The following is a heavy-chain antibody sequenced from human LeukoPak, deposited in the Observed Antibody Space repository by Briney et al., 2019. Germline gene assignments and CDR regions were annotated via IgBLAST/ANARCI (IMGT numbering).Heavy chain of an antibody. CDR2: IYYSGST. CDR3: ARVDDDYYHYYYMDV. Sequence: SETLSLTCTVSGGSISSSSYYWGWIRQPPGKGLEWIGSIYYSGSTYYNPSLKSRVTISVDTSKNQFSLKLSSVTAADTAVYYCARVDDDYYHYYYMDVWGKGTTVTVSS. J-gene: IGHJ6*03. D-gene: IGHD1-1*01. V-gene: IGHV4-39*07. CDR1: GGSISSSSYY.